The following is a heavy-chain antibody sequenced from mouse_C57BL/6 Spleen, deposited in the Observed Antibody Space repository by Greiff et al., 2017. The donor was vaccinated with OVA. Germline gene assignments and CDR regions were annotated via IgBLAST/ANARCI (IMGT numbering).Heavy chain of an antibody. CDR1: GYTFTDYE. CDR2: IDPETGGT. D-gene: IGHD1-1*01. V-gene: IGHV1-15*01. CDR3: TRAPFITTVVAKDYFDY. J-gene: IGHJ2*01. Sequence: QVQLQQSGAELVRPGASVTLSCKASGYTFTDYEMHWVKQTPVHGLEWIGAIDPETGGTAYNQKFKGKAILTADKSSSTAYMELRSLTSEDSAVYYCTRAPFITTVVAKDYFDYWGQGTTLTVSS.